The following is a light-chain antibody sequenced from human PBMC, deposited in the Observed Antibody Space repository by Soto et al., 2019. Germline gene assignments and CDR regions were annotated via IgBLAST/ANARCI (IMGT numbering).Light chain of an antibody. J-gene: IGLJ2*01. Sequence: SYELTQAPSVSVAPGQTARITCGGDNIGSKRVHWYQQEPAQAPVLVVYDDSDRPSGIPERFSGSNSGNTATLTISRVEAGDEADYYCQVWDSSSDHVVFGGGTKLTVL. V-gene: IGLV3-21*02. CDR3: QVWDSSSDHVV. CDR1: NIGSKR. CDR2: DDS.